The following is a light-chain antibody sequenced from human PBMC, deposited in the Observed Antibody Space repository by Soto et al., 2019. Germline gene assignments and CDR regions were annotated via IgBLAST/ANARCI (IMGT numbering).Light chain of an antibody. CDR3: QQYHKWPPFT. V-gene: IGKV3-15*01. Sequence: EIVLTQSPATLSLSPGERATLSCRASQNVSSYLAWYQQKPGQAPRLLIHGASTRAPGFPARFSGSGSGTDFTLTISSLQSEDFAVYYCQQYHKWPPFTFGGGTKVDI. CDR2: GAS. CDR1: QNVSSY. J-gene: IGKJ4*01.